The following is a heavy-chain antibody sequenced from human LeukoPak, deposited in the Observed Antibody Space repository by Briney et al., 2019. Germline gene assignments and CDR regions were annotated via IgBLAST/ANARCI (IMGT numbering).Heavy chain of an antibody. J-gene: IGHJ4*02. Sequence: PGGSLRLSCAASGFTFSDHYMGWVRQAPGRGLEWVSYISASGSDIFYADSVKGRFSVSRDNAQNSLYLQMNSLGAEDTAVYYCARERRVRFGVNDYWGQGTLVAVSS. D-gene: IGHD3-3*01. CDR1: GFTFSDHY. V-gene: IGHV3-11*01. CDR3: ARERRVRFGVNDY. CDR2: ISASGSDI.